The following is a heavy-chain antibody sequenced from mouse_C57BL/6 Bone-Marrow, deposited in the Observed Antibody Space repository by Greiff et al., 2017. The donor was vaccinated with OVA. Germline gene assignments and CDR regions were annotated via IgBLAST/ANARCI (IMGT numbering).Heavy chain of an antibody. CDR2: IYPGDGDT. Sequence: QVQLKQSGPELVKPGASVKISCKASGYAFSSSWMNWVKQRPGKGLEWIGRIYPGDGDTNYNGKFKGKATLTADKSSSTAYMQLSSLTSEDSAVYFGAREAQLRLRAMDYWGQGTSVTVSS. D-gene: IGHD3-1*01. J-gene: IGHJ4*01. CDR1: GYAFSSSW. CDR3: AREAQLRLRAMDY. V-gene: IGHV1-82*01.